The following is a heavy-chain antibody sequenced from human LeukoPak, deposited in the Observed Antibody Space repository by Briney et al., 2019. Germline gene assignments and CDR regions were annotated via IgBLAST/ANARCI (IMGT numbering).Heavy chain of an antibody. CDR1: GFTFSNYA. J-gene: IGHJ4*02. Sequence: PGGSLRLSCAASGFTFSNYAVSWVRQAPGKGLEWVSSISGSSGSTYYTDSVKGRFTISRDNSKSTLYLQMNSLRAEDTAVYCCAKESSRRRLSEDYFDYWGQGTLVTVSS. D-gene: IGHD3-16*02. CDR3: AKESSRRRLSEDYFDY. V-gene: IGHV3-23*01. CDR2: ISGSSGST.